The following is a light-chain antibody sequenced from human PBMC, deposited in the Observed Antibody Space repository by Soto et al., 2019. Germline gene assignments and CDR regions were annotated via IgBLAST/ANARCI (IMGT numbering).Light chain of an antibody. Sequence: EIVLTQSPATLSLSPGERATLSCRASQNIRNYLGWFQQKPGQAPRLLIYDASNRATGIPARFSGSGSGTDFTLTISRLEPEDSAVYYCQQRYNWPPITFGQGTRLDIK. CDR3: QQRYNWPPIT. J-gene: IGKJ5*01. V-gene: IGKV3-11*01. CDR2: DAS. CDR1: QNIRNY.